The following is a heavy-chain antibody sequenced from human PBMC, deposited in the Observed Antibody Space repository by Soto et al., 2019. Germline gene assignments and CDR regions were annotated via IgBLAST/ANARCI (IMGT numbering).Heavy chain of an antibody. V-gene: IGHV3-74*01. CDR3: ARAVNYDFWSGPPSQSPHYMDV. Sequence: PGGSLRLSCAASGFTFSSYWMHWVRQAPGKGLVWVSRINSDGSSTSYADSVKGRFTISRDNAKNTLYLQMNSLRAEDTAVYYCARAVNYDFWSGPPSQSPHYMDVWGKGTTVTVS. J-gene: IGHJ6*03. CDR1: GFTFSSYW. CDR2: INSDGSST. D-gene: IGHD3-3*01.